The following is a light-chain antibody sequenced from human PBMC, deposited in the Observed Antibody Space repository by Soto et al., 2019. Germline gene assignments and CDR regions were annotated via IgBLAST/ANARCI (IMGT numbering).Light chain of an antibody. J-gene: IGLJ2*01. CDR2: DVS. CDR3: SSYASSSTLVV. CDR1: SSDVGFYNY. V-gene: IGLV2-14*01. Sequence: QSVLTQPASVSGSPGQSITISCTGTSSDVGFYNYVSWYQQHPGKAPKLMIYDVSNRPSGVSNRFSGSKSGNTASLTISGLQAEDEADYHCSSYASSSTLVVFGGGTKLTVL.